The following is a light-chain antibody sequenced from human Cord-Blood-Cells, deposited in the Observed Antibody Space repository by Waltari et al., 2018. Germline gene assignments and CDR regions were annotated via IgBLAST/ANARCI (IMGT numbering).Light chain of an antibody. Sequence: DIVMTQSPDSLALALGERATINCKSSQSVLYSSKNKNYLAWYQQKPGQPPKLLIYWASTRESGVPDRCSGSGSGTDFTLTISSLQAEDVAVYYGQQYYSTPYTFGQGTKLEIK. V-gene: IGKV4-1*01. CDR3: QQYYSTPYT. J-gene: IGKJ2*01. CDR2: WAS. CDR1: QSVLYSSKNKNY.